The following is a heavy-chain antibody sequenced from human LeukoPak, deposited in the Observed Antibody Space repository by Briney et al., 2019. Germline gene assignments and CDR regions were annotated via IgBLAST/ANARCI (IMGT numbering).Heavy chain of an antibody. CDR1: GGSISSSSYY. J-gene: IGHJ5*02. Sequence: SETLSLTCTVSGGSISSSSYYWGWIRQPPGKGLEWIGSIYYSGSTYYNPSLKSRVTISVDTSKNQFSLKLSPVTAADTAVYYCARSGIVGATLSPFDPWGQGTLVTVSS. D-gene: IGHD1-26*01. CDR2: IYYSGST. V-gene: IGHV4-39*01. CDR3: ARSGIVGATLSPFDP.